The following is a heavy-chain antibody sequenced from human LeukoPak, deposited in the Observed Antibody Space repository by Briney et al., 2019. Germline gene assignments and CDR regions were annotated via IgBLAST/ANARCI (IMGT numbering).Heavy chain of an antibody. J-gene: IGHJ4*02. CDR1: RYTFTGYY. D-gene: IGHD3-22*01. V-gene: IGHV1-2*02. CDR3: ASTLASPYYYDSSGYLNY. Sequence: ASVKVSCKASRYTFTGYYMHWVRQAPGQGLEWMGWINPNSGGTNYAQKFQGRVTMTRDTSISTAYMELSRLRSDDTAVYYCASTLASPYYYDSSGYLNYWGQGTLVTVSS. CDR2: INPNSGGT.